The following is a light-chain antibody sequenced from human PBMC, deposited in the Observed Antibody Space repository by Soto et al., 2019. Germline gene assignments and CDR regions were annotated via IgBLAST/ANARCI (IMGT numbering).Light chain of an antibody. CDR2: EVS. Sequence: QSALTQPAFVSGSPGQSITISCTGTSSDVGGYNYVSWYQHPPGKAPKLMISEVSNRPSGVSNRFSGSKSGNTASLTISGLQAEDEAVYYCSSYTSTSTRVFGTGTKSPS. V-gene: IGLV2-14*01. CDR3: SSYTSTSTRV. CDR1: SSDVGGYNY. J-gene: IGLJ1*01.